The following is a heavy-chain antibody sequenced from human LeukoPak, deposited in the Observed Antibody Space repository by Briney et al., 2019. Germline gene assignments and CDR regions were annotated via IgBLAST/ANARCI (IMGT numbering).Heavy chain of an antibody. J-gene: IGHJ4*02. CDR1: GFTFSSYA. CDR3: ASARPGNE. D-gene: IGHD3-10*01. Sequence: PGRSLRLSCAASGFTFSSYAMHWVRQAPGKGLEWVAVISYDGSNKYYADSVKGRFTISRDNSKNTLYLQMNSLRAEDTAVYYCASARPGNEGGQGTLVTVSS. CDR2: ISYDGSNK. V-gene: IGHV3-30*04.